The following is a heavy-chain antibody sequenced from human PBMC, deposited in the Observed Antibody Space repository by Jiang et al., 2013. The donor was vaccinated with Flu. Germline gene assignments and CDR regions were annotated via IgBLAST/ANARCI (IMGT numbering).Heavy chain of an antibody. D-gene: IGHD1-26*01. J-gene: IGHJ4*02. Sequence: ASGFTFNSYWMSWVRQAPGKGLEWVANIKQDGSEKYYVDSVKGRFTISRDNAKNSLYLQMDSLRAEDTAVYYCARDSGSYNYWGQGTLVTVSS. V-gene: IGHV3-7*01. CDR1: GFTFNSYW. CDR3: ARDSGSYNY. CDR2: IKQDGSEK.